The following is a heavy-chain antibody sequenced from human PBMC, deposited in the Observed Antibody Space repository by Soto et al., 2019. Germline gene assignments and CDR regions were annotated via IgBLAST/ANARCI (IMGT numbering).Heavy chain of an antibody. V-gene: IGHV4-34*01. CDR1: GGSFSGYY. CDR3: ATKAPQPYPYYFDY. CDR2: INHSGST. J-gene: IGHJ4*02. Sequence: PSETLSLTCAVYGGSFSGYYWSWIRQPPGKGLEWIGEINHSGSTNYNPSLKSRVTISVDTSKNQFSLKLSSVTAADTAVYYCATKAPQPYPYYFDYWGQGTLVTVSS.